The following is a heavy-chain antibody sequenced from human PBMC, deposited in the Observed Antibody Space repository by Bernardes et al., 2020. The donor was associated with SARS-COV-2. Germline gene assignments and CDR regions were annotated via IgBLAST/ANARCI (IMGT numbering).Heavy chain of an antibody. CDR1: GGSISSYY. CDR2: IYYSGST. Sequence: SETLSLTCTVSGGSISSYYWSWIRQPPGKGLEWIGYIYYSGSTNYNPSLKSRVTISVDTSKNQFSLKLSSVTAADTAVYYCARVPLLYCSSTSCLDFDYWGQGTLVTVSS. D-gene: IGHD2-2*01. J-gene: IGHJ4*02. CDR3: ARVPLLYCSSTSCLDFDY. V-gene: IGHV4-59*01.